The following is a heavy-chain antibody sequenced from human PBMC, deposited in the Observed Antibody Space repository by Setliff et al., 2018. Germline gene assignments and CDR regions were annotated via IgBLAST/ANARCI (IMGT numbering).Heavy chain of an antibody. Sequence: GGSLRLSCAASGFTFSSYWMHWVRQVPGKGLVWVSRINSDGSSTSYADSVKGRFTISRDNAKNTLFLQMNSLRVEDTAVYYCARSSVVGGYSTTYYFDYMDVWGKGTTVTVSS. D-gene: IGHD3-3*01. V-gene: IGHV3-74*01. CDR3: ARSSVVGGYSTTYYFDYMDV. CDR2: INSDGSST. CDR1: GFTFSSYW. J-gene: IGHJ6*03.